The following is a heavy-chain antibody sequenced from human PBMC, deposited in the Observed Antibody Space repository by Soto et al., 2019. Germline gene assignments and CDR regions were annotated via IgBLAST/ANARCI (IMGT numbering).Heavy chain of an antibody. Sequence: SETLSLTCTVSGYSVATGYYWGWIRQAPGKGLEWMGSLFHTGSTYYNPSLASRLTMSVDTSKNQFSLNLSSVTDADTAVYYCAKSLGIGVILTVVVLDAFEIWGQGTKVTVSS. CDR2: LFHTGST. CDR3: AKSLGIGVILTVVVLDAFEI. CDR1: GYSVATGYY. V-gene: IGHV4-38-2*02. D-gene: IGHD2-15*01. J-gene: IGHJ3*02.